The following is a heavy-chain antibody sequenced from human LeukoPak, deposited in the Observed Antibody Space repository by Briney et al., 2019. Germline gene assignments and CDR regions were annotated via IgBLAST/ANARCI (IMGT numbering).Heavy chain of an antibody. Sequence: GGSLRLSCAASGFTFSSYGMHWVRQAPGKGLEWVSSISSSSSYIYYADSVKGRFTISRDNSKNTLYLQMNSLRAEDTAVYYCAREGYYYDSSGLGYWGQGTLVTVSS. CDR1: GFTFSSYG. V-gene: IGHV3-21*01. CDR3: AREGYYYDSSGLGY. D-gene: IGHD3-22*01. J-gene: IGHJ4*02. CDR2: ISSSSSYI.